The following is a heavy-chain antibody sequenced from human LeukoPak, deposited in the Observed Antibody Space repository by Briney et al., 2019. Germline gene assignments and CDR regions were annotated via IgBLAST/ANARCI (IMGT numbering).Heavy chain of an antibody. V-gene: IGHV4-4*07. CDR3: ARDPSYSSSWANWFDP. J-gene: IGHJ5*02. Sequence: SETLSLTCTVSGGSISNYWSWIRQPAGKGLEWIGRIYTSGSTNYNPSLKSRVTMSVDTSKNQFSLKLSSVTAADTAVYYCARDPSYSSSWANWFDPWGQGTLVTVSS. CDR2: IYTSGST. CDR1: GGSISNY. D-gene: IGHD6-13*01.